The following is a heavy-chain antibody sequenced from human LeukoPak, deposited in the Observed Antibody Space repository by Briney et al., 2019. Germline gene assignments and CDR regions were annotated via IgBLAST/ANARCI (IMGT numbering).Heavy chain of an antibody. CDR2: MNPNSGNT. Sequence: ASVKVSCKASGYTFTSYDINWVRQATGQGLEWMGWMNPNSGNTGCAQKFQGRVTMTRNTSISTAYMGLSSLRSEDTAVYYCARGRPYDFWSGYLNQLLNWFDPWGQGTLVTVSS. J-gene: IGHJ5*02. CDR1: GYTFTSYD. V-gene: IGHV1-8*01. CDR3: ARGRPYDFWSGYLNQLLNWFDP. D-gene: IGHD3-3*01.